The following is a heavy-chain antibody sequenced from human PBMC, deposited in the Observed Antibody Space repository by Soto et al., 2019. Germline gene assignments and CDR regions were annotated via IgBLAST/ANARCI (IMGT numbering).Heavy chain of an antibody. V-gene: IGHV4-59*01. CDR1: GDSISSYY. D-gene: IGHD3-10*01. Sequence: SETLSLTCTVSGDSISSYYWSWFRQPPGKGLEWIGYIYYTGSTNYNPSLKSRVTISVDTSKNQFSLKLNSVTAADTAVYYCASSGSYYKRYYFDYWGQGTLVTVST. J-gene: IGHJ4*02. CDR3: ASSGSYYKRYYFDY. CDR2: IYYTGST.